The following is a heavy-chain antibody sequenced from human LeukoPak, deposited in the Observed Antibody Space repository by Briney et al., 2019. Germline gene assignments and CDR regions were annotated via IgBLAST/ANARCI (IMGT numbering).Heavy chain of an antibody. CDR1: GFTFSNYW. J-gene: IGHJ4*02. V-gene: IGHV3-74*01. Sequence: GGSLRLSCAASGFTFSNYWMHWVRQAPGEALMWVSRIKSDGSSTTYADSVKGRFTISRDNSKNTMYLQMNSLRAEDTAVYYCAKQGFGCWGQGTLVTVSS. CDR3: AKQGFGC. CDR2: IKSDGSST. D-gene: IGHD1/OR15-1a*01.